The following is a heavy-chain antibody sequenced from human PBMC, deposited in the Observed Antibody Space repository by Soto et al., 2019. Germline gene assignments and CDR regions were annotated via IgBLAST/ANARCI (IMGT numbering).Heavy chain of an antibody. J-gene: IGHJ4*02. CDR1: GYTFTSYG. D-gene: IGHD7-27*01. Sequence: ASVKVSCKASGYTFTSYGISWVRQAPGQGLEWMGWISAYNGNTNYAQKFQGRVTITADESTSTAYMELSSLRSEDTAVYYCAKGKILGSPLSYFDYWGQGTLVTVSS. CDR3: AKGKILGSPLSYFDY. CDR2: ISAYNGNT. V-gene: IGHV1-18*01.